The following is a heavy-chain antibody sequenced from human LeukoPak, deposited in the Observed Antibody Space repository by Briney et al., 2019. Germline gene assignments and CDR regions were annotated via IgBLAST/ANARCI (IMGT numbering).Heavy chain of an antibody. J-gene: IGHJ6*02. CDR3: ARDSGSGYYIGDYYYGMDV. D-gene: IGHD3-3*01. CDR1: GGSFSSYA. CDR2: IIPIFGTA. V-gene: IGHV1-69*13. Sequence: SVKVSCKASGGSFSSYAISWVRQAPGQGLEWMGGIIPIFGTANYAQKFQGRVTITADESTSTAYMELSSLRSEDTAVYYCARDSGSGYYIGDYYYGMDVWGQGTTVTVSS.